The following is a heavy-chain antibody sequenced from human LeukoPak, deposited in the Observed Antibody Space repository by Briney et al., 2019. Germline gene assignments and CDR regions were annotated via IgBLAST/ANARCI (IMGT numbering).Heavy chain of an antibody. V-gene: IGHV4-61*08. CDR1: GGSVSSSGDHY. Sequence: SETLSLTCTVSGGSVSSSGDHYWSWIRQPPGKGLEWIGYIYYSGSINYNPSLKSRVTISVDTSKNQFSLKLNSVTAADTAVYYCVGAAYYFFDYWGPGTLVTVSS. J-gene: IGHJ4*02. D-gene: IGHD1-26*01. CDR2: IYYSGSI. CDR3: VGAAYYFFDY.